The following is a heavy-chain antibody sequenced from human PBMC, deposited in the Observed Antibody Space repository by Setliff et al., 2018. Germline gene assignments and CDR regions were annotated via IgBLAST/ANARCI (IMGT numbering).Heavy chain of an antibody. CDR2: INTRTGEP. J-gene: IGHJ4*02. CDR1: GYTLTTYL. D-gene: IGHD6-13*01. V-gene: IGHV7-4-1*02. CDR3: ATGSLAIAGTGH. Sequence: ASVKVSCKASGYTLTTYLMNWVRQAPGQGLEWMGYINTRTGEPMYAQGFTGRFVFSLDPSVSTAYLEISSLKAEDTAHYYCATGSLAIAGTGHWGQGTLGTSPQ.